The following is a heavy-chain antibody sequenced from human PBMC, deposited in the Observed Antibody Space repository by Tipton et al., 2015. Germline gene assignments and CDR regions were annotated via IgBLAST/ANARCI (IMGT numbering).Heavy chain of an antibody. CDR3: ARSHPYGGYVGYYFDH. J-gene: IGHJ4*02. CDR2: IHYSGTT. Sequence: TLSLTCAVSGVSISSGGYHPRRIRLHPGNGPERIGYIHYSGTTYYTPSLKSLLTISLDTSKNQFSLKLNSVTAADTAVYYCARSHPYGGYVGYYFDHWGQGTLVTVSS. D-gene: IGHD2-15*01. V-gene: IGHV4-31*01. CDR1: GVSISSGGYH.